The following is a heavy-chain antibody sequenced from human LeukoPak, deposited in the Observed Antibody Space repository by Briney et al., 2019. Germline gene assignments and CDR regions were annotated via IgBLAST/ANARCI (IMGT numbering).Heavy chain of an antibody. J-gene: IGHJ6*02. CDR3: ARGPYYYDSSGYYIPYYGMDV. CDR2: IYHSGST. CDR1: GGSISSSNW. D-gene: IGHD3-22*01. V-gene: IGHV4-4*02. Sequence: KPSGTLSLTCAVSGGSISSSNWCSWVRQPPGKGLEWIGEIYHSGSTNYNPSLKSRVTISVDKSKNQFSLKLSSVTAADTAVYYCARGPYYYDSSGYYIPYYGMDVWGQGTTVTVSS.